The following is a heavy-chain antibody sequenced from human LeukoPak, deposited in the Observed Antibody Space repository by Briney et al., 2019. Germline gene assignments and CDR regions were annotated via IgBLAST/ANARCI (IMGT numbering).Heavy chain of an antibody. J-gene: IGHJ6*04. V-gene: IGHV1-69*06. CDR1: GGTFSSYA. CDR3: ARNPHDYGDYSYYYYYGMDV. CDR2: IISIFGTA. Sequence: SVKVSCKASGGTFSSYAISWVRQAPGQGLEWMGGIISIFGTANYAQKFQGRVTITADKSTSTAYMELSSLRSEDTAVYYCARNPHDYGDYSYYYYYGMDVWGKGTTVTVSS. D-gene: IGHD4-17*01.